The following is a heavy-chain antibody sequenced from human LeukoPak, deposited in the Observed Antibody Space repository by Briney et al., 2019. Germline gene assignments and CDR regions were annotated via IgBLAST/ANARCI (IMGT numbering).Heavy chain of an antibody. J-gene: IGHJ4*02. CDR2: ISYDGSNK. CDR3: ARESGYYLDY. CDR1: GFTFSSYA. D-gene: IGHD3-3*01. V-gene: IGHV3-30-3*01. Sequence: GGSLRFSCAASGFTFSSYAMHWVRQAPGKGLEWVAVISYDGSNKYYADSVKGRFTISRDNSKNTLYLQMNSLRAEDTAVYYCARESGYYLDYWGQGTLVTVSS.